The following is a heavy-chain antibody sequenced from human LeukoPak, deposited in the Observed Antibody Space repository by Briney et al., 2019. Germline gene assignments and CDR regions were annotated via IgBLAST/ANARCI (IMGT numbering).Heavy chain of an antibody. CDR3: ARTGVVPSYYFDY. CDR2: IYYSGST. V-gene: IGHV4-59*08. J-gene: IGHJ4*02. Sequence: PSETLSLTCTVSGGSISSYYWSWIRQPPGKGLEWIGYIYYSGSTNYNPSLKSRVTISVDTSKNQFSLKLSSVTAADTAVYYCARTGVVPSYYFDYWGQGTLVTVSS. D-gene: IGHD2-15*01. CDR1: GGSISSYY.